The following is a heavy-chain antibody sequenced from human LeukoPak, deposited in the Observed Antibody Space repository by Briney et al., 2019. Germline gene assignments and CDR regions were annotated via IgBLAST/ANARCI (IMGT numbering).Heavy chain of an antibody. Sequence: SETLSLTCAVYGGSFSGYYWSWIRQPPGKGLEWIGEINHSGSTNYNPSLKSRVTITVDTSKNQFSLKLSSVTAADTAVYYCARIPRRITMVRGVITGFVYWGQGTLVTVSS. V-gene: IGHV4-34*01. J-gene: IGHJ4*02. CDR3: ARIPRRITMVRGVITGFVY. CDR2: INHSGST. CDR1: GGSFSGYY. D-gene: IGHD3-10*01.